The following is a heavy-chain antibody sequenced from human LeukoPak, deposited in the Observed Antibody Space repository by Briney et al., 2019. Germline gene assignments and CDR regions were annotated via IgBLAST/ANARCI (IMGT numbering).Heavy chain of an antibody. Sequence: GGSLRLSCAASGFTFSSYRMSWVRQAPGKGLEWVANIKQDGSEKCYVDSVKGRFTISRDNAKNSLYLQMNSLRAEDTAVYYCASLGIAAAGYFDYWGQGTLVTVSS. CDR3: ASLGIAAAGYFDY. D-gene: IGHD6-13*01. CDR1: GFTFSSYR. CDR2: IKQDGSEK. V-gene: IGHV3-7*05. J-gene: IGHJ4*02.